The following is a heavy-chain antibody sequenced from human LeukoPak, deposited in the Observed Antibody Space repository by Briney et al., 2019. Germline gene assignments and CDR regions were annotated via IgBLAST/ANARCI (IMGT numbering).Heavy chain of an antibody. Sequence: PGGSLRLSCAASGFAFSTYSMNWVRQAPGKGLEWVSSISSTSTYIYYADSVKGRFTISRDNAKNSLYLQMNSLRAEDTAVYYCARDHYHSYYYGSGSYYPDYWGQGTLVTVSS. CDR3: ARDHYHSYYYGSGSYYPDY. CDR1: GFAFSTYS. J-gene: IGHJ4*02. CDR2: ISSTSTYI. D-gene: IGHD3-10*01. V-gene: IGHV3-21*01.